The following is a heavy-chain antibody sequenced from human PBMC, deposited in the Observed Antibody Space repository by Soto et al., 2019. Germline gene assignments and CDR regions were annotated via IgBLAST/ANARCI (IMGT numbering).Heavy chain of an antibody. V-gene: IGHV2-5*01. J-gene: IGHJ4*02. D-gene: IGHD5-18*01. CDR3: AHIDTAMVDAYYFDY. Sequence: QITLKESGPTLVKPTQTLTLTCTFSGFSLSTSRVGVGWIRQPPGKALEWLALIYWNDDKRYSPSLKSRLTITKDTSKNQVVLTMTNMDPVDTATYYCAHIDTAMVDAYYFDYWGQGTLVTVSS. CDR1: GFSLSTSRVG. CDR2: IYWNDDK.